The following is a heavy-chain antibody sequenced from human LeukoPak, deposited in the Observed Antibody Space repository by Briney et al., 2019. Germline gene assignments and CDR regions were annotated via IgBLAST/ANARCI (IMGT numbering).Heavy chain of an antibody. Sequence: ASVKVSCKASGYTFTRYGISWVRQAPGQGLEWMGWISGYNGNTNYAQKLQGRVSMTADTSTSTAYMELRSLRSDDTAVYYCARSGRATYYYFDYWGQGTLVTVSS. V-gene: IGHV1-18*01. CDR2: ISGYNGNT. CDR3: ARSGRATYYYFDY. CDR1: GYTFTRYG. D-gene: IGHD1-26*01. J-gene: IGHJ4*02.